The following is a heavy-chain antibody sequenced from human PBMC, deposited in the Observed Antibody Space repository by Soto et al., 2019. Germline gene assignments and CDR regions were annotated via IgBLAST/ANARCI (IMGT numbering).Heavy chain of an antibody. V-gene: IGHV3-9*01. Sequence: HPGGSLGFSCAVSGFTFDDYAMHWVRQAPGKGLEWVSGISWNSGSIGYADSVKGRFTISRDNAKNSLYLQMNSLRAEDTALYYCAKDLGGSADGSGHYLPSYWGQGTLVTVSS. J-gene: IGHJ4*02. CDR3: AKDLGGSADGSGHYLPSY. CDR2: ISWNSGSI. D-gene: IGHD3-22*01. CDR1: GFTFDDYA.